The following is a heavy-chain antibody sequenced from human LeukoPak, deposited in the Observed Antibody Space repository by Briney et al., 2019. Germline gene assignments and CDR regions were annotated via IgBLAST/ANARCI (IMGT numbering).Heavy chain of an antibody. J-gene: IGHJ4*02. CDR1: GGSFSGYY. CDR2: INHSGST. V-gene: IGHV4-34*01. D-gene: IGHD3-3*01. Sequence: PSETLSLTCAVYGGSFSGYYWSWIRQPPGKGLEWIGEINHSGSTNYNPSLKSRVTISVDTSKNQFSLKLSPVTAADTAVYYCARAPGYDFWSGYYTGIRKYYFDYWGQGTLVTVSS. CDR3: ARAPGYDFWSGYYTGIRKYYFDY.